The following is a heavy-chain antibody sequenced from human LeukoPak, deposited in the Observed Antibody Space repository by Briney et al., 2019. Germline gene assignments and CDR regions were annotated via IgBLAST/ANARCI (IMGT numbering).Heavy chain of an antibody. CDR1: GFTFSNLA. J-gene: IGHJ4*02. CDR3: VRDGDAYNFDY. D-gene: IGHD5-24*01. V-gene: IGHV3-23*01. Sequence: GESLRLSCAASGFTFSNLAMSWVRQAPGKGLEWVSAISGNGGSAYYADSVKGRFTISRDNAKHTLYLQMNSLRAEDTAIYYCVRDGDAYNFDYWGQGTLVTVSS. CDR2: ISGNGGSA.